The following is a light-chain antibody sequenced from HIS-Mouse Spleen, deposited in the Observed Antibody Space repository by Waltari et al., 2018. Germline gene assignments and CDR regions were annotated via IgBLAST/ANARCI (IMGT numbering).Light chain of an antibody. CDR1: QSVSSSY. CDR2: GAS. Sequence: EIVLTQSPGTLSLSPGERANIPCRASQSVSSSYLAWYQQKPGQAPRLLIYGASSRATGIPDRFSGSGSGTDFTLTISRLEPEDFAVYYCQQYGSSPYTFGQGTKLEIK. J-gene: IGKJ2*01. CDR3: QQYGSSPYT. V-gene: IGKV3-20*01.